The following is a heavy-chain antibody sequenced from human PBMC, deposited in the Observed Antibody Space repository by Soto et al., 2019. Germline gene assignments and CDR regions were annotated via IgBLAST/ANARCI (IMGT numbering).Heavy chain of an antibody. CDR1: GYSITNRYY. J-gene: IGHJ4*02. CDR3: AKVGGGWPVTAGIGRFDS. D-gene: IGHD3-16*01. CDR2: IYHRGRT. Sequence: SETLSPTCAVSGYSITNRYYGCWIPQPQGMGLERIGSIYHRGRTSYNPSLRSRIYTSVVTAKNQFSLKLRSVTAADTAMNYCAKVGGGWPVTAGIGRFDSWGQGTQVTVSS. V-gene: IGHV4-38-2*01.